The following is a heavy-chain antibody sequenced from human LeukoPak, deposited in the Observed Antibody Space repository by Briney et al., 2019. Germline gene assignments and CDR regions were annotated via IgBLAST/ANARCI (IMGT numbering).Heavy chain of an antibody. CDR1: GGSISSGGYY. Sequence: SETLSLTCTVSGGSISSGGYYWSWIRQHPGKGLEWTGYIYYSGSTYYNPSLKSRVTISVDTSKNQFSLKLSSVTAADTAVYYCAREVGLKLDYWGQGTLVTVSS. CDR3: AREVGLKLDY. J-gene: IGHJ4*02. V-gene: IGHV4-31*03. CDR2: IYYSGST. D-gene: IGHD2-15*01.